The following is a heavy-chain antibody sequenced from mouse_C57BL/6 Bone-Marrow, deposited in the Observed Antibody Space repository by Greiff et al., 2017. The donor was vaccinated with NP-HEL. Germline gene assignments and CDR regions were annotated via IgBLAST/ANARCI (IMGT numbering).Heavy chain of an antibody. CDR3: ARHEISNYLWYFEV. CDR2: FYPGSGSI. J-gene: IGHJ1*03. CDR1: GYTFTEYT. Sequence: LVESGAELVKPGASVKLSCKASGYTFTEYTIHWVKQRSGQGLEWIGWFYPGSGSIKYNEKFKDKATLTADKSSSTVYMELSRLTSEDSAVYVCARHEISNYLWYFEVWGTGTTVTVAS. D-gene: IGHD2-5*01. V-gene: IGHV1-62-2*01.